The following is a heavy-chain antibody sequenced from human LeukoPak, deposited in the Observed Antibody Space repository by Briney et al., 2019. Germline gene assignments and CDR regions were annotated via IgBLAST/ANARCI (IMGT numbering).Heavy chain of an antibody. V-gene: IGHV4-39*01. CDR2: SYYSGST. CDR3: ARHARSFCNYADCYPYYFAY. CDR1: GGSISSSSYY. D-gene: IGHD2-21*02. J-gene: IGHJ4*02. Sequence: PSETLSLTCTVSGGSISSSSYYWGWIRQPPGKGLEWIGSSYYSGSTYYNPSLKSRVTISVDTSKNLFYLRLSSVADAETAVYYCARHARSFCNYADCYPYYFAYWGQGTPVTVSS.